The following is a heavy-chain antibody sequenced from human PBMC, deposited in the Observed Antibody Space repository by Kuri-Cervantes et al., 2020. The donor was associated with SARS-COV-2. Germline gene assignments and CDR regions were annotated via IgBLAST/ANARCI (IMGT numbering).Heavy chain of an antibody. V-gene: IGHV1-2*04. CDR2: INPNSGGT. CDR1: GYTFTGDY. Sequence: ASVKVSCKASGYTFTGDYMHWVRHAPGQGLEWMGWINPNSGGTNYALKFQGWVNMTRDASISTVYMELRRRRYDDTAVDYCAKDAGAGEQVTICGGGRPGGFVNRWIDYWGQGSMVTVSS. J-gene: IGHJ4*02. CDR3: AKDAGAGEQVTICGGGRPGGFVNRWIDY. D-gene: IGHD5-24*01.